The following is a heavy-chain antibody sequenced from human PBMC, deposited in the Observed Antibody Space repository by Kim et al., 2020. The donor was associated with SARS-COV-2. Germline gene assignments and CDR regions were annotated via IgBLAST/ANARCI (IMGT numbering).Heavy chain of an antibody. CDR1: GYTFTSYA. V-gene: IGHV7-4-1*02. Sequence: ASVKVSCKASGYTFTSYAMNWVRQAPGQGLEWMGWINTNTGNPTYAQGFTGRFVFSLDTSVSTAYLQISSLKAEDTAVYYCARDPGHTGDIVVVVAAVPGGFDPWGQGTLVTVSS. CDR2: INTNTGNP. J-gene: IGHJ5*02. CDR3: ARDPGHTGDIVVVVAAVPGGFDP. D-gene: IGHD2-15*01.